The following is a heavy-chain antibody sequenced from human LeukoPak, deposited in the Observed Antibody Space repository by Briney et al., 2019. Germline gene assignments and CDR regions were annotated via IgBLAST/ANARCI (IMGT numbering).Heavy chain of an antibody. CDR3: AKATMIVVVMAFDY. CDR1: GFTFSSYA. D-gene: IGHD3-22*01. CDR2: ISGNGGST. V-gene: IGHV3-23*01. J-gene: IGHJ4*02. Sequence: GGSLRLSCAASGFTFSSYAMSWVRQAPGKGLEWVSAISGNGGSTYYADSVKGRFTISRDNSKNTLYLQMNSLRAEDTAVYYCAKATMIVVVMAFDYWGQGTLVTVSS.